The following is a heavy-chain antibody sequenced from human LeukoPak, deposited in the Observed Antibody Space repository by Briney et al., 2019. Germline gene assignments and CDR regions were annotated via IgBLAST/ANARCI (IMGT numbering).Heavy chain of an antibody. CDR2: INPNSGGT. J-gene: IGHJ4*02. CDR3: ARDPYSSSWFDY. CDR1: GYTFTGHY. V-gene: IGHV1-2*02. D-gene: IGHD6-13*01. Sequence: ASVKVPCKASGYTFTGHYMHWVRQAPGQGLEWMGWINPNSGGTNYAQKFQGRVTMTRDTSISTAYMELSRLRSDDTAVYYCARDPYSSSWFDYWGQGTLVTVSS.